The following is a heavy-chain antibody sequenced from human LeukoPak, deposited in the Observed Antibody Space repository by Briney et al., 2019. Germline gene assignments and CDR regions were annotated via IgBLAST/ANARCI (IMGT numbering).Heavy chain of an antibody. CDR1: GFSFSGHW. Sequence: GGSLRLSCTASGFSFSGHWMHWARQLPGKGLVWVSRISPTGSTTSYADSVKGRFTVSRDNAKNTLYLQMNSLRAEDTAVYYCARDRDGYSGTFDYWGQGTLVTVSS. CDR3: ARDRDGYSGTFDY. V-gene: IGHV3-74*01. D-gene: IGHD5-24*01. CDR2: ISPTGSTT. J-gene: IGHJ4*02.